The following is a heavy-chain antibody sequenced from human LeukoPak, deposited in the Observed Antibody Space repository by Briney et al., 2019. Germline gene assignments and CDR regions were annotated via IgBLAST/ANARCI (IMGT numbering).Heavy chain of an antibody. J-gene: IGHJ4*02. Sequence: GGSLRLSCAASGFTFSSYWMHWVRQAPGKGLVWVSRINSDGSSTSYADSVKGRFTISRDNAKNTLYLQMNSLRAEDTAVYYCARGIGMYYYDSSGYSDHFDYWGQGTLVTVSS. D-gene: IGHD3-22*01. CDR2: INSDGSST. V-gene: IGHV3-74*01. CDR3: ARGIGMYYYDSSGYSDHFDY. CDR1: GFTFSSYW.